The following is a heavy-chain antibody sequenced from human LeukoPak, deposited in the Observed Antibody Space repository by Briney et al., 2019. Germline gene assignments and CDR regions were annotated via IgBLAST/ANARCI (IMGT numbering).Heavy chain of an antibody. CDR1: GFTFSSYG. Sequence: GRSLRLSCAASGFTFSSYGMRWVRQAPGKGLEWVAVIWYDGSNKYYADSVKGRFTISRDNSKNTLYLQMNSLRAEDTAVYYCARDRRYFDWLIYYYGMDVWGQGTTVTVSS. D-gene: IGHD3-9*01. J-gene: IGHJ6*02. V-gene: IGHV3-33*01. CDR2: IWYDGSNK. CDR3: ARDRRYFDWLIYYYGMDV.